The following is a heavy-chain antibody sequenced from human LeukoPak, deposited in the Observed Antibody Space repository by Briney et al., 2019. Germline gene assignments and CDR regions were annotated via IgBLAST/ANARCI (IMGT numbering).Heavy chain of an antibody. CDR2: ISGSGGST. D-gene: IGHD3-3*01. Sequence: GGSLRLSCAASGFTFSSYATSWVRQAPGKGLEWVSAISGSGGSTYYADSVKGRFTISRDNSRNTLYLQMSSLRAEDTAVYYCAKVRNVTYYDFWSGYYPFDYWGQGTLVTVSS. V-gene: IGHV3-23*01. CDR3: AKVRNVTYYDFWSGYYPFDY. J-gene: IGHJ4*02. CDR1: GFTFSSYA.